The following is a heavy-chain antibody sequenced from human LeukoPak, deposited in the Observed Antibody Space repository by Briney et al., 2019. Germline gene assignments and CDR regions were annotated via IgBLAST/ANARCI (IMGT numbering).Heavy chain of an antibody. V-gene: IGHV4-59*01. CDR3: ARDHLSSGGFDY. Sequence: SETLSLTCTVPGVSISTYYWRWIRQPPGKGLDWIGYICYSGSTNYNPSLKSRVTISVDTSKNQFSLKLSSVTAADTAVYYCARDHLSSGGFDYWGQGTLVTVSS. J-gene: IGHJ4*02. D-gene: IGHD6-19*01. CDR1: GVSISTYY. CDR2: ICYSGST.